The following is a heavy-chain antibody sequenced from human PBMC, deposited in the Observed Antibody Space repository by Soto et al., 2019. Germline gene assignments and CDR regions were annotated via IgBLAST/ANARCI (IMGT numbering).Heavy chain of an antibody. CDR1: GGSISRGGYY. CDR3: AMYSGRPRVSNWFDP. CDR2: IYYSGST. V-gene: IGHV4-31*03. Sequence: QVQLQESGPGLVKPSQTLSLTCTVSGGSISRGGYYWSWIRQHPGKGLEWIGYIYYSGSTYYNPSLKSRVTISVDTSKNQFSLKLSSVTAADTAVYYCAMYSGRPRVSNWFDPWGQGTLVTVSS. D-gene: IGHD1-26*01. J-gene: IGHJ5*02.